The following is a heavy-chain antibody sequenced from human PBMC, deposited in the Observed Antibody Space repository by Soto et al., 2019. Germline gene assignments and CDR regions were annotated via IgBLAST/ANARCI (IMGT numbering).Heavy chain of an antibody. D-gene: IGHD5-12*01. J-gene: IGHJ3*02. CDR1: GFTFSSYA. V-gene: IGHV3-30-3*01. CDR3: ARDTPERATITAFDI. CDR2: ISYDGSNK. Sequence: QVQLVESGGGVVQPGRSLRLSCAASGFTFSSYAMHWVRQAPGKGLEWVAVISYDGSNKYYADSVKGRFTISRDNSKNTLYLQMNSLRAEDTAVYYCARDTPERATITAFDIWGQGTMVTVSS.